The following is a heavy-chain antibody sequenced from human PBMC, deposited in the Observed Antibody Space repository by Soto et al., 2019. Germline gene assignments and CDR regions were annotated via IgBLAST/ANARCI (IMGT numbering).Heavy chain of an antibody. J-gene: IGHJ4*02. Sequence: QVQLQQWGAGLLKPSETLSLTCAVYGGSFSGYYWSWIRQPPGKGLEWIGEINHSGRTNYNPSLKSRVTISVDTSKNQFSLKLSSVTAADTAVYYCARGHGSQPAAMLYYFDYWGQGTLVTVSS. CDR2: INHSGRT. CDR3: ARGHGSQPAAMLYYFDY. D-gene: IGHD2-2*01. V-gene: IGHV4-34*01. CDR1: GGSFSGYY.